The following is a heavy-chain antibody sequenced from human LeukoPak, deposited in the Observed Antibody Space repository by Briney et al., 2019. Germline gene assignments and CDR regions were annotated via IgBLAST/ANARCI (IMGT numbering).Heavy chain of an antibody. V-gene: IGHV1-69*13. CDR3: ARDWGMGPSSSWA. J-gene: IGHJ5*02. CDR1: GGTFNRYA. CDR2: IMPIFGKA. D-gene: IGHD6-13*01. Sequence: SVKVSCKASGGTFNRYAFSWVRQAPGQGLEWMGGIMPIFGKANYAQKFQGRVTITADESTSTAYMELNSLRSEDTAMYYCARDWGMGPSSSWAWGQGTLVTVSS.